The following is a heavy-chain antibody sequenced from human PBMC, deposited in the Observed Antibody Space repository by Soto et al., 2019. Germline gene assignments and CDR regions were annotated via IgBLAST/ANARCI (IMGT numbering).Heavy chain of an antibody. CDR1: GFTISSNY. Sequence: EVQLVESGGGLVQPGGSLRLSCAASGFTISSNYMSWVRQAPGKGLEWVSVIYSGGNTYYADSVKGRFTISRDNSKNTLSLQMNSLRAEDTAVYYCATVTKYDILSGYYPCWGQGTLVTVSS. CDR3: ATVTKYDILSGYYPC. V-gene: IGHV3-66*01. CDR2: IYSGGNT. D-gene: IGHD3-9*01. J-gene: IGHJ1*01.